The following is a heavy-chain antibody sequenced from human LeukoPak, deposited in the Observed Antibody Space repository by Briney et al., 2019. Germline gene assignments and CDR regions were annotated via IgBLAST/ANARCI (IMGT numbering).Heavy chain of an antibody. Sequence: ASVKVSCKASGYTFTSYGISWVRQAPGQGLEWMGWISAYNGNTNYAQKLQGRVTMTTDTSTSTAYMKLRSLRSDDTAVYYCARDRHSSGYYPPDYWGQGTLVTVSS. CDR3: ARDRHSSGYYPPDY. V-gene: IGHV1-18*01. D-gene: IGHD3-22*01. CDR1: GYTFTSYG. J-gene: IGHJ4*02. CDR2: ISAYNGNT.